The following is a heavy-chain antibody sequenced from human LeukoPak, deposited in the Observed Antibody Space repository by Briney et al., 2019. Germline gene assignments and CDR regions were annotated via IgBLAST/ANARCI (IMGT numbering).Heavy chain of an antibody. CDR1: GFTVSSNY. CDR3: ARDRYYGSGSYHD. Sequence: GSLRLSCAASGFTVSSNYMSWVRQAPGKGLEWFSVIYSGGSTYYADSVKGRFTISRDNSKNTLYLQMNSLRAEDTAVYYCARDRYYGSGSYHDWGQGTLVTVSS. V-gene: IGHV3-53*01. CDR2: IYSGGST. D-gene: IGHD3-10*01. J-gene: IGHJ4*02.